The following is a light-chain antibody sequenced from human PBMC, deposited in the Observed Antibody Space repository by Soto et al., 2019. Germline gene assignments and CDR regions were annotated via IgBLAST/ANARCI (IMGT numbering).Light chain of an antibody. CDR3: QQRNSWPPTFT. Sequence: EIVLTQSPATPSLSPGERATLSCRASQSVCSVLSWYQQKPGQAPRLLIYDTSIRATGIPARFSGSGSGTDFTLTISSLEPEDFAVYYCQQRNSWPPTFTFGQGTKWIS. J-gene: IGKJ3*01. V-gene: IGKV3-11*01. CDR1: QSVCSV. CDR2: DTS.